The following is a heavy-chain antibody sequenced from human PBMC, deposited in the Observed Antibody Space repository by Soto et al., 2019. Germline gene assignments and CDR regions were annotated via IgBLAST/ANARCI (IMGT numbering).Heavy chain of an antibody. V-gene: IGHV4-4*02. J-gene: IGHJ4*02. CDR3: ATRDTGRVD. CDR1: GVSIGSHDW. Sequence: QVQLQESGAGLVKPSGTLSLTCAVSGVSIGSHDWWTWVRQPPGKGLEWIGESHQSGNTDYTSSRESRVTISLDKSKNHVSLQRSAVNVADTAEYDGATRDTGRVDWGQGTLVTVSS. CDR2: SHQSGNT. D-gene: IGHD5-18*01.